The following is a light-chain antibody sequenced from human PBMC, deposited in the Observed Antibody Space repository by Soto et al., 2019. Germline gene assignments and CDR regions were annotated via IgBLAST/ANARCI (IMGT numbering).Light chain of an antibody. V-gene: IGKV3-20*01. Sequence: EIVLTQSPGTLSLSPGERATLSCRASQDTRSTYLAWYQQKPGQAPRLLIFDAASRATGIPDRFSGSGSGTDFTLTINSLEPEDFAVYYCQQYSSSPYTFGQGTKLEI. CDR1: QDTRSTY. J-gene: IGKJ2*01. CDR3: QQYSSSPYT. CDR2: DAA.